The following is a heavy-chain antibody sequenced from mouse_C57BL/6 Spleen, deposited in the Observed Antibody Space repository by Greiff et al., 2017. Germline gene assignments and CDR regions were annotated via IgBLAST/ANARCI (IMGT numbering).Heavy chain of an antibody. CDR2: ISSGGSYT. Sequence: EVKLMESGGDLVKPGGSLKLSCAASGFTFSSYGMSWVRQTPDKRLEWVATISSGGSYTYYPDSVKGRFTISRDNAKNTLYLQMSSLKSEDTAMYYCARDSSGAYWGQGTLVTVSA. V-gene: IGHV5-6*01. J-gene: IGHJ3*01. CDR1: GFTFSSYG. CDR3: ARDSSGAY. D-gene: IGHD3-2*02.